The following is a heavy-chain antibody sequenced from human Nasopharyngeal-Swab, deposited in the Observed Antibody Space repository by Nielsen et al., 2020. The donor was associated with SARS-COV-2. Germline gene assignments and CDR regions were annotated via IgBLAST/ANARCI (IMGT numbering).Heavy chain of an antibody. J-gene: IGHJ6*03. CDR1: GGSISSSCYY. D-gene: IGHD2-2*01. V-gene: IGHV4-39*01. CDR2: IYYSGST. Sequence: SETLSLTCTVSGGSISSSCYYWGWIRQPPGKGLEWIGSIYYSGSTYYNPSLKRRVTISVDTSKNQFSLKLSSVTAADTAVYYCARLQSADCSSTSCPIDYYYYMDVWGKGTTVTVSS. CDR3: ARLQSADCSSTSCPIDYYYYMDV.